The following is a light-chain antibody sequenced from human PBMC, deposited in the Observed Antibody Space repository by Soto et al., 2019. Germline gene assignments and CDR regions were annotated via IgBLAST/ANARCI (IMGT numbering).Light chain of an antibody. V-gene: IGLV1-40*01. CDR3: QSYDSSLSGATV. CDR1: SSNIGADYA. Sequence: QPVLTQPPSVSGAPGQTVTISCTGSSSNIGADYAVHWYQQLPGTAPKLLIYGNTNRPSGVPDRFSGSKSGTSASLAITGLQAEDEADYYCQSYDSSLSGATVFGTGTKLTVL. J-gene: IGLJ1*01. CDR2: GNT.